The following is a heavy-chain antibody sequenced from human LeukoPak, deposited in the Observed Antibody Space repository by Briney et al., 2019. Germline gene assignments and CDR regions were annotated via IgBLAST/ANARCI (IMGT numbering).Heavy chain of an antibody. CDR1: GYTFTSYG. CDR3: ARAGQWLVEGNWFDP. CDR2: ISAYNGNT. D-gene: IGHD6-19*01. V-gene: IGHV1-18*01. Sequence: ASVKVSCKASGYTFTSYGISWVRQAPGQGLEWMGLISAYNGNTNYAQKLQGRVTMTTDTSTSTAYMELRSLRSDDTAVYYCARAGQWLVEGNWFDPWGQGTLVTVSS. J-gene: IGHJ5*02.